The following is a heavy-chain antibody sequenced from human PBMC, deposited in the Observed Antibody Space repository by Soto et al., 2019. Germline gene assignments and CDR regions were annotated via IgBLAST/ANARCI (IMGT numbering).Heavy chain of an antibody. Sequence: SETLSLTCTVSGGSISSYYWSWIRQPPGKGLEWIGYIYYSGSTNYNPSLKSRVTISVDTSKNQFSLKLSSVTAADTAVYYCARRGYSYGYAFDIWGQGTMVTVSS. CDR3: ARRGYSYGYAFDI. CDR2: IYYSGST. V-gene: IGHV4-59*01. D-gene: IGHD5-18*01. J-gene: IGHJ3*02. CDR1: GGSISSYY.